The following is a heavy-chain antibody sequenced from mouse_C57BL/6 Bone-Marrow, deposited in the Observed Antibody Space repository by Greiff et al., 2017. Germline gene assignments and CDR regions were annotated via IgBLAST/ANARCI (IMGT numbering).Heavy chain of an antibody. V-gene: IGHV1-50*01. CDR3: ARDLLRPAY. CDR1: GYTFTSYW. Sequence: VQLQQPGAELVKPGASVKLSCKASGYTFTSYWMQWVKQRPGKGLEWIGEIDPSDSYTNYNQKFKGKATLTVDTSSSTAYMQLSCLTSEDSAVYYSARDLLRPAYWGQGTLVTVSA. J-gene: IGHJ3*01. CDR2: IDPSDSYT.